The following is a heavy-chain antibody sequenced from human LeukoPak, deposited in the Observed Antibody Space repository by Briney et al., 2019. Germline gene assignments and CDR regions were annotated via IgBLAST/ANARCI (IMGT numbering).Heavy chain of an antibody. V-gene: IGHV3-21*01. CDR3: ASWGQWLGDYYYYYGMDV. Sequence: GGSLRLSCAASGFTFSSYSMNWVRQAPGKGLEWVSSISSSSYIYYADSVKGRFTISRDNAKNSLYLQMNSLRAEDTAVYYCASWGQWLGDYYYYYGMDVWGQGTTVTVSS. CDR1: GFTFSSYS. J-gene: IGHJ6*02. D-gene: IGHD6-19*01. CDR2: ISSSSYI.